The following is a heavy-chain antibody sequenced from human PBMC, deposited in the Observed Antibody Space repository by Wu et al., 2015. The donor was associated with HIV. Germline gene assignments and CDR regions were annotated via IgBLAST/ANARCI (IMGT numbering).Heavy chain of an antibody. CDR2: INPNSGGT. CDR3: ARGDMYYYDSIGYPVAFDI. J-gene: IGHJ3*02. D-gene: IGHD3-22*01. V-gene: IGHV1-2*02. CDR1: GYTFTSYS. Sequence: QVQLVQSGGEVKKPGASVKVSCKASGYTFTSYSISWVRQAPGQGLEWMGWINPNSGGTNYAQKFQGRVTMTRDTSISTAYMELSRLRSDDTAVYYCARGDMYYYDSIGYPVAFDIWGQGTMVTVSS.